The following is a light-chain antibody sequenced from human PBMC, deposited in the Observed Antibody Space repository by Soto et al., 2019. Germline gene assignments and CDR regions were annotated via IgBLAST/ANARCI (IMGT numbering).Light chain of an antibody. J-gene: IGLJ1*01. V-gene: IGLV2-14*03. CDR2: DVS. Sequence: QSVLTQPASVSGSPGQSITISCTGTNSDVGGYNYVSWYQHHPGRAPKLMIYDVSNRPSGVSNRFSGSKSGNTASLTISGLQAEDEADYYCSSYSSSSTLYVFGTGTQLTVL. CDR1: NSDVGGYNY. CDR3: SSYSSSSTLYV.